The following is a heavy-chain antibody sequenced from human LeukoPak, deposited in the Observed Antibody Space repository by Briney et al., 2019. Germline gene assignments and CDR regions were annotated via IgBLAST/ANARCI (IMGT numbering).Heavy chain of an antibody. Sequence: ASVKVSCKASGYTFTCYYIFWVRRAPGQGLEWMGWINPNSGGTNYAQEFQGRVTMTRDTSITTAYMELSTLRSDDTAVYYCALIGDHAWFDPWGQGTLVTVSS. CDR2: INPNSGGT. D-gene: IGHD3-10*01. CDR3: ALIGDHAWFDP. CDR1: GYTFTCYY. J-gene: IGHJ5*02. V-gene: IGHV1-2*02.